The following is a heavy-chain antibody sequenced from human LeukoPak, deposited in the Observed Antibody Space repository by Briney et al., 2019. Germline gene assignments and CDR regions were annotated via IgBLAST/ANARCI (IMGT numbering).Heavy chain of an antibody. CDR2: ISGSGGST. CDR3: AKDLFPSNYHYYYMDV. V-gene: IGHV3-23*01. Sequence: GGSLRLSSAASGFTFSSYAMSWVRQAPGKGLEWVSAISGSGGSTYYADSVKGRFTISRDNSKNTLYLQMNSLRAEDTAVYYCAKDLFPSNYHYYYMDVWGKGTTVTVSS. CDR1: GFTFSSYA. J-gene: IGHJ6*03.